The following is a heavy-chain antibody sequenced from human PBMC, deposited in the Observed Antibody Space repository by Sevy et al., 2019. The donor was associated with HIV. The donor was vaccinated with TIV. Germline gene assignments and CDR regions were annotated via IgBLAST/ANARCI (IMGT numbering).Heavy chain of an antibody. D-gene: IGHD3-10*02. Sequence: GGSLRLSCAASGFAVSTYSMNWVRQAPGKGLEWVSSISGSGSYIYYADSVQGRVAISRDNAKSSLYLQMNSLRAEDTAVYYCVREAANVRYFDYWGQGTLVTVSS. CDR1: GFAVSTYS. V-gene: IGHV3-21*01. J-gene: IGHJ4*02. CDR3: VREAANVRYFDY. CDR2: ISGSGSYI.